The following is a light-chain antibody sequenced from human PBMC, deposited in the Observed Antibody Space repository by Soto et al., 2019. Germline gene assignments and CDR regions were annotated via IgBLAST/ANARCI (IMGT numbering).Light chain of an antibody. V-gene: IGKV1-5*01. CDR2: DAS. J-gene: IGKJ1*01. CDR3: PQYSCYWT. CDR1: QTTCSL. Sequence: DSEGILSPHNVSASVGDRVTITFWASQTTCSLFACYQLKPVKAPKLLIYDASILESGVPSMFSGSGSATEFTLIIFLLQPAAFATAYCPQYSCYWTFAQGTKVDI.